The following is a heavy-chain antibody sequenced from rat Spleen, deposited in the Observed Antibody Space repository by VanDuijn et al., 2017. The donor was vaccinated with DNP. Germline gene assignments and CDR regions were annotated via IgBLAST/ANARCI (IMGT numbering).Heavy chain of an antibody. CDR2: ISSGGSNT. V-gene: IGHV5S23*01. J-gene: IGHJ2*01. Sequence: EVQLVESGGGLVQPGRSLKLSCAASGFTFSNHDMGWVRQAPTRGLEWVASISSGGSNTFYRDSVKGRFTISRDNAKRILYLQMDSLRSEDTATYYCAREGDYGGYSAKFDYWGQGVMVTVSS. CDR3: AREGDYGGYSAKFDY. CDR1: GFTFSNHD. D-gene: IGHD1-11*01.